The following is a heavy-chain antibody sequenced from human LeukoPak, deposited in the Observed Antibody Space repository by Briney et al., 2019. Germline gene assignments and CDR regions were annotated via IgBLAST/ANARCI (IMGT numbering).Heavy chain of an antibody. J-gene: IGHJ4*02. D-gene: IGHD1-26*01. CDR1: GYMFNSFG. Sequence: ASVKVSRKASGYMFNSFGINWVRQAPGQGLEWMGWISPYTGSTNFAQKLQDRVTMTTDTSTRTAYMEVRSLTSDDTAVYYCARHARWELLPFDYWGQGTLVTVSS. CDR2: ISPYTGST. V-gene: IGHV1-18*01. CDR3: ARHARWELLPFDY.